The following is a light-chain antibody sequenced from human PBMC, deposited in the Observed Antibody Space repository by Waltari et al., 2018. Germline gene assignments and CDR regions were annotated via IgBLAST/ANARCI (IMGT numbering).Light chain of an antibody. CDR3: QQGNSYPYS. Sequence: IQMSQSPSSLSASVGDRVTITCRASQGISSYLNWYQQKPGKAPKLLIYYANSLASGVPSRFSGSGSGTEFTITISSLKPEDFATYYCQQGNSYPYSFGQGTKVEIK. J-gene: IGKJ2*03. V-gene: IGKV1-13*02. CDR1: QGISSY. CDR2: YAN.